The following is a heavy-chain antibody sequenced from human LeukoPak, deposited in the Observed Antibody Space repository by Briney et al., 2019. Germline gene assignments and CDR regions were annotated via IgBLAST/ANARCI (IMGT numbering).Heavy chain of an antibody. V-gene: IGHV3-7*01. CDR2: IRHDGSEK. J-gene: IGHJ3*02. Sequence: AGGSLRLSCAASGFTFSSYWMSWVRQAPGKGLEWVANIRHDGSEKYYVDSVKGRFTISRDNAKDSLYLQMNSLRVEDTAVYYCARERGPFDAFDIWGQGTMVTVSS. CDR3: ARERGPFDAFDI. CDR1: GFTFSSYW.